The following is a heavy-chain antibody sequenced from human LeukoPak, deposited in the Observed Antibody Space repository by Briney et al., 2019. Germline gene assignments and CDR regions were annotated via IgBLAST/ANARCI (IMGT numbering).Heavy chain of an antibody. CDR1: GGSICNYY. D-gene: IGHD3-22*01. J-gene: IGHJ4*02. V-gene: IGHV4-59*01. Sequence: SETLSLTCTVSGGSICNYYWSWIRQTPGKGLEWIGYMYYSGSTNYYPSLKSRVTISVASPNNPFSLKLSSVAAADTAMYYCARGDYEMDYWGQGTLVTVSS. CDR2: MYYSGST. CDR3: ARGDYEMDY.